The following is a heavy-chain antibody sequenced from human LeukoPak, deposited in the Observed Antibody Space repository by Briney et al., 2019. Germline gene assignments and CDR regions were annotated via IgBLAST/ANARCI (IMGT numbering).Heavy chain of an antibody. Sequence: ASVKVSCKASGYTFTGYYMHWVRHAPGQGLEWMGRINPNSGGTNYAQTFQGRVTMARDTSIRTAYMELSRLRSDDTAVYYCASGGPGGSIYYYYYYMDVWGKGTTVTVSS. CDR2: INPNSGGT. J-gene: IGHJ6*03. CDR3: ASGGPGGSIYYYYYYMDV. CDR1: GYTFTGYY. D-gene: IGHD3-10*01. V-gene: IGHV1-2*06.